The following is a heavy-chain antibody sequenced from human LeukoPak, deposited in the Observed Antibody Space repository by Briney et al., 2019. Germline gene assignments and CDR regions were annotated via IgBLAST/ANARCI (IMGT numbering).Heavy chain of an antibody. Sequence: PSETLSLSCIVSGASNNSFYWSWLRQPPGKGLEWIGYTHPSGNSNYSPSLKSRVTISLDTSTNQFSRKLKSVTAADTAVYYCARKVPKQGWFDPWGQGTLVTVSS. V-gene: IGHV4-4*09. CDR2: THPSGNS. CDR1: GASNNSFY. CDR3: ARKVPKQGWFDP. D-gene: IGHD6-13*01. J-gene: IGHJ5*02.